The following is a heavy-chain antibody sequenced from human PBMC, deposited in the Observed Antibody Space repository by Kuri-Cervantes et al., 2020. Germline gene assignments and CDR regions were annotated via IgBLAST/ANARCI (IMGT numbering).Heavy chain of an antibody. CDR3: AQDNYGLH. D-gene: IGHD3-16*01. CDR2: IRYDGSNK. Sequence: GESLKISCAASGLTFSSYGMHWVRQAPGKGLEWVAFIRYDGSNKYYADSVKGRFTISRDNSRDTLYLQMSNLRVEDTAVYYCAQDNYGLHWGQGTLVTVSS. CDR1: GLTFSSYG. J-gene: IGHJ4*02. V-gene: IGHV3-30*02.